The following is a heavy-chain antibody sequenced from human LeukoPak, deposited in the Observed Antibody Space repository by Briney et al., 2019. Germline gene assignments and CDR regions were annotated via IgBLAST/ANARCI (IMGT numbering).Heavy chain of an antibody. CDR1: GFTFSSYA. V-gene: IGHV3-23*01. Sequence: GGSLRLSCAASGFTFSSYAMSWVRQAPGEGLEWVSAISGSGGSTYYADSVKGRFTISRDNSKNTLYLQMNSLRAEDTAVYYCAKDSMDTAMVTGDYWGQGTLVTVSS. CDR3: AKDSMDTAMVTGDY. D-gene: IGHD5-18*01. CDR2: ISGSGGST. J-gene: IGHJ4*02.